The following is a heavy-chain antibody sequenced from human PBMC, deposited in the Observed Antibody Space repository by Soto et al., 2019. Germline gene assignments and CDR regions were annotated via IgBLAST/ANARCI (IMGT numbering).Heavy chain of an antibody. CDR1: GFTFSHYA. CDR2: IWSDGSNE. V-gene: IGHV3-33*01. D-gene: IGHD3-10*01. J-gene: IGHJ4*02. CDR3: ARDYGSAPWDY. Sequence: QVQLVESGGGVVQPGRSLRLXCAASGFTFSHYAMHWARQAPGKGLEWVAVIWSDGSNENYADSVRGRFTIXXXXXXXXXYLQMNSLRAEDTAVYYCARDYGSAPWDYWGQGALVTVSS.